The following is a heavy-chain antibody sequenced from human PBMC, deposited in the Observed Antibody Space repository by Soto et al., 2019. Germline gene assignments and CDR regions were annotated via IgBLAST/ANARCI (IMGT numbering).Heavy chain of an antibody. CDR3: ARDGSSAGDILAGQYNWFDP. CDR2: INPSGGST. D-gene: IGHD3-9*01. V-gene: IGHV1-46*01. Sequence: ASVKVSCKASGYTFTSYYMHWVRQAPGQGLEWMGIINPSGGSTSYAQKFQGRVTMTTDTSTSTAYMELRSLRSDDTAVYYCARDGSSAGDILAGQYNWFDPWSQGTLVTVSS. CDR1: GYTFTSYY. J-gene: IGHJ5*02.